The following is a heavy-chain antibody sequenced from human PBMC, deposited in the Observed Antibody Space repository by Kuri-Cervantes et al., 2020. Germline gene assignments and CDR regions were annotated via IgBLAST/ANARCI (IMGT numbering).Heavy chain of an antibody. J-gene: IGHJ6*02. CDR3: ARERPYYYYGMDV. Sequence: GESLKISCAASGFTFSSYSMNWVRQAPGKGLEWVSSISSSSSYIYYADSVKGRFTISRDNSKNTLYLQMNSLRAEDTAVYYCARERPYYYYGMDVWGQGTTVTVSS. CDR2: ISSSSSYI. CDR1: GFTFSSYS. V-gene: IGHV3-21*01.